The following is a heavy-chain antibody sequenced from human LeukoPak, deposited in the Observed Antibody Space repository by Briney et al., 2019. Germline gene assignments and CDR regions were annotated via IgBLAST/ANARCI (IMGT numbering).Heavy chain of an antibody. Sequence: GGSLRLSCAASGFTFSSYAMSWVRQAPGKGLEWVSAISGSGGSTYYADSVKGRFTISRDNSKNTLYLQMNSLRAEDTAVYYCAKGGGAFAAEFKYYHYYGMDVWGQGTTVTVSS. CDR1: GFTFSSYA. V-gene: IGHV3-23*01. CDR2: ISGSGGST. J-gene: IGHJ6*02. CDR3: AKGGGAFAAEFKYYHYYGMDV. D-gene: IGHD6-13*01.